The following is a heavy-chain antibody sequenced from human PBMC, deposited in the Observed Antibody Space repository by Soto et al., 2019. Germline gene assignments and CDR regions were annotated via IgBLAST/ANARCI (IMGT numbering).Heavy chain of an antibody. CDR1: GFTFSSYG. CDR2: IWYDGSNK. CDR3: ARERSRFGESLDY. D-gene: IGHD3-10*01. J-gene: IGHJ4*02. Sequence: GGSLRLSCAASGFTFSSYGMHWVRQAPGKGLEWVAVIWYDGSNKYYADSVKGRFTISRDNSKNTLYLQMNSLRAEDTGVYYCARERSRFGESLDYWGQGTLVTVSS. V-gene: IGHV3-33*01.